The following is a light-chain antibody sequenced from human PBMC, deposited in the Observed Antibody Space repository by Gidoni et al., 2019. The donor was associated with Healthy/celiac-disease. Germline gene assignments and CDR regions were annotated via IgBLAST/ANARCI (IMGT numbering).Light chain of an antibody. CDR3: QQYYSTPYT. CDR2: WAS. CDR1: QSVLYSSTNKNY. Sequence: DIVMTQSPDSLAVSLGERATINCKSSQSVLYSSTNKNYLAWYQQQPGQPPKLLIDWASTRESGVPDRFSGSGSGTAFTLTISSLQAEDVAVYYCQQYYSTPYTFGQGTKLEIK. V-gene: IGKV4-1*01. J-gene: IGKJ2*01.